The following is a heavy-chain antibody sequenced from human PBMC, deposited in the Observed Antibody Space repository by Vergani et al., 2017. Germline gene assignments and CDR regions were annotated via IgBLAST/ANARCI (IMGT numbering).Heavy chain of an antibody. CDR1: GFTFSSYE. J-gene: IGHJ2*01. D-gene: IGHD2-2*01. CDR3: ARGHCSSTSCLQWYFDL. CDR2: ISSSGSTI. V-gene: IGHV3-48*03. Sequence: EVQLVESGGGLVQPGGSLRLSCAASGFTFSSYEMNWVRQAPGKGLEWVSYISSSGSTIYYADSVKGRFTISIDNAKNSLYLQMNSLRAEDTAVYYCARGHCSSTSCLQWYFDLWGRGTLVTVSS.